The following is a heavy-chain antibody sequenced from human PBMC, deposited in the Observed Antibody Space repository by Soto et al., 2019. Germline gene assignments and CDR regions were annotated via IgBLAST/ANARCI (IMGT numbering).Heavy chain of an antibody. Sequence: QVQLVQSGAEVKKPGASVKVSCKASGYTCTSYAMHWVRQAPGQRLDWMGWINAGNGNTKYSQKFQGRVTITRDTSARTAYMVLSMLRSEDRAVYYCARDPGYSYGYNWGQGTLVTVSS. CDR1: GYTCTSYA. J-gene: IGHJ4*02. CDR2: INAGNGNT. CDR3: ARDPGYSYGYN. V-gene: IGHV1-3*01. D-gene: IGHD5-18*01.